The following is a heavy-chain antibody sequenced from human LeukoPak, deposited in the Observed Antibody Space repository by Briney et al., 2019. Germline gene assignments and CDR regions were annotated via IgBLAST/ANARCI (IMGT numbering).Heavy chain of an antibody. D-gene: IGHD2-2*01. CDR3: ARAGNIEVPAAPVEGYYYYGMDV. CDR1: GGSIRSSYYY. Sequence: PSETLSLTCTVSGGSIRSSYYYWGWIRQPPGKGLERIGSIYDSGSTYYNPSLKSRVTISVDTSKNQFSLKLSSVTAADTAVYYCARAGNIEVPAAPVEGYYYYGMDVWGQGTTVTVSS. CDR2: IYDSGST. V-gene: IGHV4-39*07. J-gene: IGHJ6*02.